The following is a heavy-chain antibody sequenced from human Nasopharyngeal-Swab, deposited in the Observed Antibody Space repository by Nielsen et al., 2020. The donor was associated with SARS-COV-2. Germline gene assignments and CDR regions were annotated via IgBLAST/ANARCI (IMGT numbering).Heavy chain of an antibody. CDR3: ARGASTLSNWYFDL. Sequence: LSLTGAASGFTFSSYTMHWVRQAPGKGLVWVSRIRSDGSDINYADSVKGRFTISRDNAKNTLYLQMHSRRAEDTAVYYCARGASTLSNWYFDLWGRGTLVRVSS. CDR2: IRSDGSDI. CDR1: GFTFSSYT. J-gene: IGHJ2*01. D-gene: IGHD2-2*01. V-gene: IGHV3-74*01.